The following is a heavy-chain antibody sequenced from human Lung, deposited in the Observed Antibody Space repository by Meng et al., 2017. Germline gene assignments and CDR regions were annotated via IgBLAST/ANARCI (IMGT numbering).Heavy chain of an antibody. V-gene: IGHV1-2*06. Sequence: QVPLVQAGAGGKKPGAPVKVSCKASGYTFPDYWLHWVRRAPGQGLEWMGRINPKSGDTHYAQRFQGRVTMTGDTSISTAYMELSGLRSDDTAMYYCARDEDISAAGKLFGDYWGQGTLVTVSS. D-gene: IGHD6-13*01. CDR1: GYTFPDYW. CDR3: ARDEDISAAGKLFGDY. CDR2: INPKSGDT. J-gene: IGHJ4*02.